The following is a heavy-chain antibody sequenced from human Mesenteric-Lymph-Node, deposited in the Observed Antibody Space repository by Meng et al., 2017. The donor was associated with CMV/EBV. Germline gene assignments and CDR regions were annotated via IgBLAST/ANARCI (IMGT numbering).Heavy chain of an antibody. CDR2: IYHSGST. V-gene: IGHV4-38-2*02. D-gene: IGHD4-11*01. CDR1: GYSISSGYY. CDR3: TRVGPTTTVSYYYGMDV. J-gene: IGHJ6*02. Sequence: LRPSCTVPGYSISSGYYWGWTRQPPGKGLEWIGSIYHSGSTYYNPSLKSRGTISVDTSKNQFSLKLSSVAAADTTVYYCTRVGPTTTVSYYYGMDVWGQGTTVTVSS.